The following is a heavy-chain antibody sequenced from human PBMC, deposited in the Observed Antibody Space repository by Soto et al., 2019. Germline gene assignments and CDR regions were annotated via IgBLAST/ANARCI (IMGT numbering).Heavy chain of an antibody. V-gene: IGHV4-39*01. J-gene: IGHJ5*02. Sequence: SETLSLTCTVSGGSISSSSYYWGWIRQPPGKGLEWIGSIYYSGSTYYNPSLKSRVTISVDTSKNQFSLKLSSVTAADTAVYYCARHPERYSSASDWFDPWGQGTLVTSPQ. CDR2: IYYSGST. CDR1: GGSISSSSYY. D-gene: IGHD6-25*01. CDR3: ARHPERYSSASDWFDP.